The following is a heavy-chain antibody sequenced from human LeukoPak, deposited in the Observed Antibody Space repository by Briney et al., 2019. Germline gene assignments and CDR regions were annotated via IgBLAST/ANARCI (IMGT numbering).Heavy chain of an antibody. Sequence: KISCQGSGYSFTTYWIGWVRQMPGKGLEWMGWINDLNDNANEEQNLEGRVTMATNTSTTTAYMELRSLRSDDTDRSYCARDRERVVATMGYYWGQGTLVTVSS. CDR3: ARDRERVVATMGYY. CDR2: INDLNDNA. V-gene: IGHV1-18*04. D-gene: IGHD5-12*01. CDR1: GYSFTTYW. J-gene: IGHJ4*02.